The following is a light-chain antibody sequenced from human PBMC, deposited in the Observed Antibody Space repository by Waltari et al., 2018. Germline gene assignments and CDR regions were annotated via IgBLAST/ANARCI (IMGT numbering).Light chain of an antibody. CDR2: GAS. CDR1: QSVSSSY. Sequence: ELVLTQSPGTLPLSPGARPPIPCRASQSVSSSYLAWYQQKPGQAPRLLIYGASSGATGIPDRFSGSGSGTDFTLTISRLEPEDFAVYYCQQYGSSRWTFGQGTKVEIK. V-gene: IGKV3-20*01. CDR3: QQYGSSRWT. J-gene: IGKJ1*01.